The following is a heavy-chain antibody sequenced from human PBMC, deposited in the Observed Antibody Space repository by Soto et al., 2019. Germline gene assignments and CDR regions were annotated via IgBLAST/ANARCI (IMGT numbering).Heavy chain of an antibody. J-gene: IGHJ4*02. CDR2: ISYDGSNK. V-gene: IGHV3-30*04. CDR1: GFTFSSYA. CDR3: ARDGEGYGYFDY. Sequence: GGSLRLSCAASGFTFSSYAMHWVRQAPGKGLEWVAVISYDGSNKYYADSVKGRFTISRDNSKNTLYLQMNSLRAEDTAVYYCARDGEGYGYFDYWGQGTLVTVSS. D-gene: IGHD5-18*01.